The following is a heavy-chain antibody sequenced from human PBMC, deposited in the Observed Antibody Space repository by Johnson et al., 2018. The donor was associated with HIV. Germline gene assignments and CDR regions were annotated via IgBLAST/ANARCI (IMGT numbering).Heavy chain of an antibody. CDR2: ISSSSTTI. CDR1: GFTFSNYS. Sequence: VQLVESGGGLVKPGGSLRLSCAASGFTFSNYSMNWVRQAPGKGLEWVSYISSSSTTIHYADSVKGRFTISRDNAKNSLYLQMNSLRAEDTAVYYCARMYSSGWYDLRVVYAFHIWGQGQRSPSPQ. J-gene: IGHJ3*02. V-gene: IGHV3-48*04. CDR3: ARMYSSGWYDLRVVYAFHI. D-gene: IGHD6-19*01.